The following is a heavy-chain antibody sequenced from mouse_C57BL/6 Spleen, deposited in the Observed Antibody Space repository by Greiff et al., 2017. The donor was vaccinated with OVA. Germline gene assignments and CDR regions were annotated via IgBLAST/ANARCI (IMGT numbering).Heavy chain of an antibody. Sequence: EVKLVESEGGLVQPGSSMKLSCTASGFTFSDYYMAWVRQVPEKGLEWVANINYDGSSTYYLDSLKSRFIISRDNAKNILYLQMSSLKSEDTATYYCARGGPWSPFFAYWGQGTLVTVSA. CDR3: ARGGPWSPFFAY. CDR2: INYDGSST. J-gene: IGHJ3*01. CDR1: GFTFSDYY. V-gene: IGHV5-16*01. D-gene: IGHD1-1*02.